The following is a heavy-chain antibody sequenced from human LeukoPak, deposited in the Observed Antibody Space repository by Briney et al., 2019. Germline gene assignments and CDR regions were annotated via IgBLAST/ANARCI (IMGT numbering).Heavy chain of an antibody. D-gene: IGHD2-2*01. V-gene: IGHV3-21*01. CDR3: ASLGYCSSTSCYDGGY. J-gene: IGHJ4*02. CDR1: GYSISSGYY. Sequence: ETLSLTCAVSGYSISSGYYWGWIRQPPGKGLEWVSSISSSSSYIYYADSVKGRFTISRDNAKNSLYLQMNSLRAEDTAVYYCASLGYCSSTSCYDGGYWGQGTLVTVSS. CDR2: ISSSSSYI.